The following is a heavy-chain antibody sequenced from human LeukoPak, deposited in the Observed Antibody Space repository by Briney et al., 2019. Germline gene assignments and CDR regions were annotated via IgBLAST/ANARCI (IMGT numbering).Heavy chain of an antibody. Sequence: PGGSLRLSCAGSGFTFSSYAMSWVRQAPGKGLEWVSAISGGGGSTYYADSVEGRFTISRDNSKNTLYLQMNSLRAEDTAVYYCAKGAGYDSRGYYHYFDYWGQGTLVTVSA. CDR2: ISGGGGST. CDR3: AKGAGYDSRGYYHYFDY. J-gene: IGHJ4*02. CDR1: GFTFSSYA. V-gene: IGHV3-23*01. D-gene: IGHD3-22*01.